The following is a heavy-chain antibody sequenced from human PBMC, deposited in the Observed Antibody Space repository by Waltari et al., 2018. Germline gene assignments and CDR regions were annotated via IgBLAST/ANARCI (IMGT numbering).Heavy chain of an antibody. V-gene: IGHV4-61*02. J-gene: IGHJ4*02. CDR1: GGSINRGSYF. D-gene: IGHD4-4*01. CDR2: IHTSGST. CDR3: AREHSRGLIY. Sequence: QVQLQESGPGLVKPSQTLSLTCTVSGGSINRGSYFWNWIRQPAGKGLEWIGRIHTSGSTNYNPSLTSRLTVSIDTSKNQFSLKLSSVTAADTAVYYCAREHSRGLIYWGLGTLVTVSS.